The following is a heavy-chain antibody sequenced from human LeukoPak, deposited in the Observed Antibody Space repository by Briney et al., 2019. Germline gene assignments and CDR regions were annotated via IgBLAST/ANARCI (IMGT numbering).Heavy chain of an antibody. D-gene: IGHD5-18*01. Sequence: PSETLSLTCTVSGASISRYYWSWIRQPPGKGLEWIAYVYDSGITNYNPSLKSRVTVSQDTSKHQFSLNLISVTAADTAVYYCARHPGIQLWIDNWGQGNLVTVSS. CDR2: VYDSGIT. V-gene: IGHV4-59*08. CDR1: GASISRYY. CDR3: ARHPGIQLWIDN. J-gene: IGHJ4*02.